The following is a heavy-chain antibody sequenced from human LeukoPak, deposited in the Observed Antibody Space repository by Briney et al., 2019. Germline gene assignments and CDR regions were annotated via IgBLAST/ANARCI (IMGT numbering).Heavy chain of an antibody. J-gene: IGHJ4*02. CDR3: ARDQGY. V-gene: IGHV3-66*01. Sequence: GGSLRLSCAASGFTVSSNYMSWVRQAPGKGLEWVSVIYSGGSTFYADFVKDRFTISRDNSQNTLYLQMNSLRAEDTAIYYCARDQGYWGQGTLVTVSS. CDR2: IYSGGST. CDR1: GFTVSSNY.